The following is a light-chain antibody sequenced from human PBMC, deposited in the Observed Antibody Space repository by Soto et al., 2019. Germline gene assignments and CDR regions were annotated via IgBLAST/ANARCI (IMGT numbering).Light chain of an antibody. CDR2: EGN. J-gene: IGLJ3*02. Sequence: QSALTHPASVSESPGQSISISCGGGRNDIGTYNLVSWYQQHPGKAPKLIIYEGNKRPSGVSNRFSGSRSGNTASLTISGLQAEDEADYYCCSYTDGSSLLFGGGTKLTVL. CDR3: CSYTDGSSLL. CDR1: RNDIGTYNL. V-gene: IGLV2-23*01.